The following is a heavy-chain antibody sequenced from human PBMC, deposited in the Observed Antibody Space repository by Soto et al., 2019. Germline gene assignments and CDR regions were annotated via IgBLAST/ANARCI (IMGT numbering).Heavy chain of an antibody. D-gene: IGHD6-13*01. CDR1: GFTFSSYA. CDR3: AKDTGSSSFGSYYYGMDV. CDR2: ISGSGGST. J-gene: IGHJ6*02. Sequence: EVQLLESGGGLVQPGGSLRLSCAASGFTFSSYAMSWVRQAPGKGLEWVSAISGSGGSTYYADSVKGRFTISRDNSKNTLYLQMNSVRAEDTAVYYCAKDTGSSSFGSYYYGMDVWGQGTTVTVSS. V-gene: IGHV3-23*01.